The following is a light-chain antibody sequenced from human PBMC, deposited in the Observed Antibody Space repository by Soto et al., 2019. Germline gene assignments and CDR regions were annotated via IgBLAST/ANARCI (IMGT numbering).Light chain of an antibody. CDR3: CSYAGSSTFDWV. Sequence: QSVLTQPASVSGSPGQSITISCTGTSSDVGSYNLVSWYQQHPGKAPKLMIYEGSKRPSGVSNRFSGSKSGNTASLTISGLQAEDEADYYCCSYAGSSTFDWVFGGGTKVTVI. CDR1: SSDVGSYNL. J-gene: IGLJ3*02. CDR2: EGS. V-gene: IGLV2-23*03.